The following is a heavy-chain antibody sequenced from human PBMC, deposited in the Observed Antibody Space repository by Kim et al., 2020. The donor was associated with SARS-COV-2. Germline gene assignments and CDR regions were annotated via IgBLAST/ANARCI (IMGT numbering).Heavy chain of an antibody. D-gene: IGHD4-4*01. Sequence: AQKFRGRVTMTRDPSISTAYMELSSLTSEDTAVYYCARRSIDDYNPFDSWGQGTLVTVSS. V-gene: IGHV1-8*01. J-gene: IGHJ4*02. CDR3: ARRSIDDYNPFDS.